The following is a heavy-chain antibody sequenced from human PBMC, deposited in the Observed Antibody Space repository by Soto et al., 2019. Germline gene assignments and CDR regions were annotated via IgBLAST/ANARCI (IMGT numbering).Heavy chain of an antibody. CDR2: IWYDGSNK. J-gene: IGHJ6*02. D-gene: IGHD3-10*01. V-gene: IGHV3-33*01. CDR1: GFTFSSYG. CDR3: ARDLRPTYYYGSGRSPHYGMDV. Sequence: GGSLRLSCAASGFTFSSYGIDWVRQAPGKGLEWVAVIWYDGSNKYYADSVKGRFTISRDNSKNTLYLQMNSLRAEDTAVYYCARDLRPTYYYGSGRSPHYGMDVWGQGTTVTVSS.